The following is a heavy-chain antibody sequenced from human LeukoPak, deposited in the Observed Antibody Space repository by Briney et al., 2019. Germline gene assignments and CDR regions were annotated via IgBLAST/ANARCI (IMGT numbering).Heavy chain of an antibody. CDR1: GFTFNHAW. J-gene: IGHJ3*02. CDR2: IKSKTDGGTT. Sequence: GGSLRLSCAASGFTFNHAWMSWVRQAPGKGLEWVGRIKSKTDGGTTDYAAPVKGKFTISRDDSKNTLYLQMNSLKTEDTAVYYCVRYYYAFTLGPTPVSFDIWGQGTMVTVSS. D-gene: IGHD3-10*01. V-gene: IGHV3-15*01. CDR3: VRYYYAFTLGPTPVSFDI.